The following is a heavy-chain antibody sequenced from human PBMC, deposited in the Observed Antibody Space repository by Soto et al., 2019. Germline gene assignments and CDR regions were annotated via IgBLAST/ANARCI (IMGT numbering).Heavy chain of an antibody. CDR1: GYSITNNG. CDR2: IWAQGTDQ. Sequence: QVRLVQSGGGVVQPGRSLTLSCAASGYSITNNGMHWVRQAPGKGLEWVALIWAQGTDQYYADSVKGRFTVSRDTSTNTVYLQMNSLRAEDTARYYCGKDIRSGSIDYWGQGTLVTVSS. J-gene: IGHJ4*02. CDR3: GKDIRSGSIDY. D-gene: IGHD1-1*01. V-gene: IGHV3-33*06.